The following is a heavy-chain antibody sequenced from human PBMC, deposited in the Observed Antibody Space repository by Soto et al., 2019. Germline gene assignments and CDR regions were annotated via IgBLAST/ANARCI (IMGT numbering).Heavy chain of an antibody. CDR3: ARTSYDSSGTAADP. D-gene: IGHD3-22*01. J-gene: IGHJ5*01. CDR1: GCSIRSGGYY. V-gene: IGHV4-31*03. Sequence: TLSLTRTFPGCSIRSGGYYWSWIRQHPGKGLEWVGYIYYSGSTYYNPSLKSRVTISVDTSKNQFSLKLSSVTAADTAVYYCARTSYDSSGTAADPWGQGTLVTVSS. CDR2: IYYSGST.